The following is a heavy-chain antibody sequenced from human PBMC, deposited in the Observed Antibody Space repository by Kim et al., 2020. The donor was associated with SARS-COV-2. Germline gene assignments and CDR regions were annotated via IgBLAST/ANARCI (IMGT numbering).Heavy chain of an antibody. Sequence: SETLSLTCTVSGGSISSSSYYWGWLRQPPGQGLEWIGSNYYSGSTYYNPSLKSRVTISVDTSKNQFSLTLSSVTAAATAEYSCAREGIVVVPAAIGGWF. CDR3: AREGIVVVPAAIGGWF. D-gene: IGHD2-2*01. CDR2: NYYSGST. CDR1: GGSISSSSYY. V-gene: IGHV4-39*07. J-gene: IGHJ5*01.